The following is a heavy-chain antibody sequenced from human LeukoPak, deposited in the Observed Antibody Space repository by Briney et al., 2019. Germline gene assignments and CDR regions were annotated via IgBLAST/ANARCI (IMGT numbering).Heavy chain of an antibody. Sequence: SETLSLTCTMSGGSISTYYWSWIRQSPGKGLEWIGFIQYSGNTKSNPSLKGRVTISLDMSKNQFSLRLTSVTAADTAVYYCARLGARRRWELNFDYWGQGTLVTVSS. D-gene: IGHD1-26*01. CDR2: IQYSGNT. CDR3: ARLGARRRWELNFDY. J-gene: IGHJ4*02. CDR1: GGSISTYY. V-gene: IGHV4-59*01.